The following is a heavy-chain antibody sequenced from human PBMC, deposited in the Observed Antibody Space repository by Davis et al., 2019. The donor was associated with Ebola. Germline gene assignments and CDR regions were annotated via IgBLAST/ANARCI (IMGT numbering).Heavy chain of an antibody. D-gene: IGHD4-11*01. CDR2: ISAYNGNT. V-gene: IGHV1-18*04. CDR3: ATGYYSTNWGYYYGMDV. CDR1: GYTFTSYG. Sequence: AASVKVSCKTFGYTFTSYGISWVRQAPGQGLEWMGWISAYNGNTNYAQKFQGRVTMTRDTSISTAYMELSRLRSEDTAVYYCATGYYSTNWGYYYGMDVWGQGTTVTVSS. J-gene: IGHJ6*02.